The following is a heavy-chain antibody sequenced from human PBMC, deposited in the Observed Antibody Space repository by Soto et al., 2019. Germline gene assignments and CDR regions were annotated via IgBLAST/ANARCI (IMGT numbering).Heavy chain of an antibody. CDR2: ITSSGYYM. CDR1: GFTFSSYN. J-gene: IGHJ6*02. V-gene: IGHV3-21*01. Sequence: EVQLVESGGGLVKPGGSLRLSCAAFGFTFSSYNMNLVRQAPGKGLEWVSLITSSGYYMYYADSLKGRFTISRDNAKNSLYRQMNSLRAEDTAVYYCARVEMDYYAMDVWGQGTTVTVSS. D-gene: IGHD1-1*01. CDR3: ARVEMDYYAMDV.